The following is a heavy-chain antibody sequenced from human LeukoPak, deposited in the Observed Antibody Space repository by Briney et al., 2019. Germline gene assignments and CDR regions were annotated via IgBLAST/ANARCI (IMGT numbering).Heavy chain of an antibody. CDR3: AKGIELWLTYFDH. Sequence: GGSLRLSCAASGFTFSTYVMNWVRRAPGKGLEWVSAISGNGGSTYYADSVKGRFTISRDNSKNTLSLQMNSLRAEDTAVYYYAKGIELWLTYFDHWGQGTLVTASS. CDR2: ISGNGGST. V-gene: IGHV3-23*01. CDR1: GFTFSTYV. D-gene: IGHD5-18*01. J-gene: IGHJ4*02.